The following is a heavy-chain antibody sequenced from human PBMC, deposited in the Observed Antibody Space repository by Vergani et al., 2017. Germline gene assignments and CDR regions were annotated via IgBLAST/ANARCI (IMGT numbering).Heavy chain of an antibody. J-gene: IGHJ6*02. CDR3: TTASSGTRLYDILTGYQESYGMDV. CDR1: GFTFSNAW. D-gene: IGHD3-9*01. V-gene: IGHV3-15*01. CDR2: IKSKTDGGTT. Sequence: EVQLVESGGGLVKPGGSLRLSCAASGFTFSNAWMSWVRQAPGKGLEWVGRIKSKTDGGTTDYAAPVKGRFTISRDDSKNTLYLQMNSLKTEDTAVYYCTTASSGTRLYDILTGYQESYGMDVWGQGTTVTVSS.